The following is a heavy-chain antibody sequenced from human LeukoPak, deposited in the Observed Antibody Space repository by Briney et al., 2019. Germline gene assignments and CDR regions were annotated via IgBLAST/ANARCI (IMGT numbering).Heavy chain of an antibody. CDR2: IRSKANSYAT. D-gene: IGHD3-10*01. V-gene: IGHV3-73*01. CDR3: ARDRLGYFDY. J-gene: IGHJ4*02. Sequence: GGSLRLSCAASGFTFSGSAMHWVRQASGKGLEWVGRIRSKANSYATAYAASVKGSFTSSREETKKTAYLQMNSLKTEDTAVYYCARDRLGYFDYWGQGTLVTVSS. CDR1: GFTFSGSA.